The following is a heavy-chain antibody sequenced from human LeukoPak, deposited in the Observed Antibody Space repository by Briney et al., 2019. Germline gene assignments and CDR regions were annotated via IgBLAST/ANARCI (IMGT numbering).Heavy chain of an antibody. Sequence: GGSLRLSCAASGFTFDDYAMHWVRQAPGKGLEWVSGISWNSGSIGCADSVKGRFTISRDNAKNSLYLQMNSLRAEDTALYYCAKDIGGSYFDFDYWGQGTLVTVSS. D-gene: IGHD1-26*01. V-gene: IGHV3-9*01. J-gene: IGHJ4*02. CDR1: GFTFDDYA. CDR2: ISWNSGSI. CDR3: AKDIGGSYFDFDY.